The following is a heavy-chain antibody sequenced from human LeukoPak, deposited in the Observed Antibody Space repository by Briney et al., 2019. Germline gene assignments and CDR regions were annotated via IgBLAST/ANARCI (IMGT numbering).Heavy chain of an antibody. CDR1: GFTFTSFA. J-gene: IGHJ4*02. V-gene: IGHV3-23*01. D-gene: IGHD3-10*01. CDR3: AKGYYYASGSFRSIDS. Sequence: GGSLRLSCAASGFTFTSFAMSWVRQAPGKGLEWVSTISATGGATYYADSVKGRFTVSRDNSKNTLYLQMNSLRAEDTAVYYCAKGYYYASGSFRSIDSWGQGTLVTVSS. CDR2: ISATGGAT.